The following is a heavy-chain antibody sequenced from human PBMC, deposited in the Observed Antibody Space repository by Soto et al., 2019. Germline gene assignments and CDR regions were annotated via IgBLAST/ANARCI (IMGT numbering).Heavy chain of an antibody. V-gene: IGHV4-38-2*02. Sequence: SETLSLTCLVSGSPISSTYSWGWIRQPPGKGLEWIGSISHSGTTSYSPSLTSRVSISVDTSKNQVSLKLTSVTAADTAVYFCARVTMVIRDSDHFGVDVWGHGITVTVSS. J-gene: IGHJ6*02. CDR3: ARVTMVIRDSDHFGVDV. CDR2: ISHSGTT. D-gene: IGHD4-17*01. CDR1: GSPISSTYS.